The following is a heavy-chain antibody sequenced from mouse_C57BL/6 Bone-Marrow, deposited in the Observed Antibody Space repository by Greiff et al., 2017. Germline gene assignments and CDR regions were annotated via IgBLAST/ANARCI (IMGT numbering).Heavy chain of an antibody. CDR2: ISSGGSYT. J-gene: IGHJ4*01. CDR1: GFTFSSYG. Sequence: EVQLVESGGDLVKPGGSLKLSCAASGFTFSSYGLSLVRQTPDKRLEWVATISSGGSYTYYPDSVKGRFTISRDNAKNTLYLQMSSLKSEDTAMYYCARHWDGYAMDYWGQGTSVTVSS. V-gene: IGHV5-6*01. D-gene: IGHD4-1*01. CDR3: ARHWDGYAMDY.